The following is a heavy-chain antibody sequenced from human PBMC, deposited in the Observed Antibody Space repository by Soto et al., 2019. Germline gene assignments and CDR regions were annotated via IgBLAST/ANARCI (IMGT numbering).Heavy chain of an antibody. CDR2: IKPSGSN. V-gene: IGHV4-34*01. CDR1: GGSFSGYY. D-gene: IGHD2-2*01. J-gene: IGHJ5*02. CDR3: ARGSSVVVPAAISFRFDP. Sequence: SETLSLTCAVDGGSFSGYYGSWIRQPPGKGLEWIGEIKPSGSNNYNPTRKGRFTIAVDTSKNQFSLKLSSVTAADTAVYDCARGSSVVVPAAISFRFDPWGQGTLVTVSS.